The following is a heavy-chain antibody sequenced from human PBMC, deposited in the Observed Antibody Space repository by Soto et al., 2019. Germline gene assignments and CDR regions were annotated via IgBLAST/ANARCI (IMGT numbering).Heavy chain of an antibody. CDR2: IVVASGNT. V-gene: IGHV1-58*01. D-gene: IGHD2-2*01. Sequence: SVKVSCKASGFTFIRSAVQWVRQARGQRLEWVGWIVVASGNTNYAQKFQDRVTITRDMSTSTAYMDLRSLRSEDTAVYYCAADPMPTSYYYDDMGVWGQGTTVTVSS. CDR3: AADPMPTSYYYDDMGV. CDR1: GFTFIRSA. J-gene: IGHJ6*02.